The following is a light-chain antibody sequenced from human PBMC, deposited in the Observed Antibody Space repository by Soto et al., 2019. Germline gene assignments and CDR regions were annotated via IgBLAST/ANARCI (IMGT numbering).Light chain of an antibody. CDR2: HAS. Sequence: IRMTQSPSSFSASTGDRVTITCRASQNITNNLSWYQQKPGKAPNLLIYHASKLAKGVTSRFSGSGSGTDFSFIITSLQREDLATYYCQQYYGLPPLTFGQGTRLEIK. V-gene: IGKV1-33*01. CDR1: QNITNN. CDR3: QQYYGLPPLT. J-gene: IGKJ5*01.